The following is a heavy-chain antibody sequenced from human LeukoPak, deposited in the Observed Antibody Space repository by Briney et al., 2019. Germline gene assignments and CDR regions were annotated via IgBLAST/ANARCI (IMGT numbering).Heavy chain of an antibody. V-gene: IGHV4-30-2*01. CDR1: GGSITSGGYY. CDR3: ARQIEIVGEAGGYFDL. CDR2: IYHTGFT. J-gene: IGHJ2*01. Sequence: NPSQTLSLTCFVSGGSITSGGYYWTWMRQPQGKGLEWIGYIYHTGFTYSNPSLKSRVTISLDRSKTEFSLQLTSVTAADTAVYFCARQIEIVGEAGGYFDLWGRGTLVTVSS. D-gene: IGHD2/OR15-2a*01.